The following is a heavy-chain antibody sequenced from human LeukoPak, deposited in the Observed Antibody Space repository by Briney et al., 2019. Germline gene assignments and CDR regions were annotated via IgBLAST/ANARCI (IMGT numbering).Heavy chain of an antibody. CDR1: GGSFSSSSYS. CDR3: ARDGTLQRPAAIRWFDP. D-gene: IGHD2-2*02. V-gene: IGHV4-39*07. CDR2: IYYSGST. J-gene: IGHJ5*02. Sequence: SETLSLTCTVSGGSFSSSSYSWGWIRQPPGKGLEWIGSIYYSGSTYYNPSLKSRVTISVDTSKNQFSLKLSSVTAADTAVYYCARDGTLQRPAAIRWFDPWGQGTLVTVSS.